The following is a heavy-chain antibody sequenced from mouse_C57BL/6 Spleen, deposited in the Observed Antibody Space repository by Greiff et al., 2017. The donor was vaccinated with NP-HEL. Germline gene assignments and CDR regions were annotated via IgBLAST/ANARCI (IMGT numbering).Heavy chain of an antibody. CDR2: IYPGDGDT. CDR3: ARNRGITTYAMDY. CDR1: GYAFSSSW. J-gene: IGHJ4*01. V-gene: IGHV1-82*01. D-gene: IGHD1-1*01. Sequence: QLQQSGPELVKPGASVKISCKASGYAFSSSWMNWVKQRPGKGLEWIGRIYPGDGDTNYNGKFKGKATLTADKSSSTAYMQLSSLTSEDSAVYFCARNRGITTYAMDYWGQGTSVTVSS.